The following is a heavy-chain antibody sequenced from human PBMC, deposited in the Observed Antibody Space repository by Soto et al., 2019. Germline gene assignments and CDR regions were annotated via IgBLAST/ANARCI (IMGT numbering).Heavy chain of an antibody. V-gene: IGHV1-3*01. CDR2: INAGDGNT. Sequence: GASVKVSCKASGYTFASYARHWVRQAPGQRLEWMGWINAGDGNTKYSQKFQGRVTITRDTSASTAYMELSSLRSEDTAVYYCARSGSYSSGWYGYWGQGTLVTVSS. CDR1: GYTFASYA. CDR3: ARSGSYSSGWYGY. J-gene: IGHJ4*02. D-gene: IGHD6-19*01.